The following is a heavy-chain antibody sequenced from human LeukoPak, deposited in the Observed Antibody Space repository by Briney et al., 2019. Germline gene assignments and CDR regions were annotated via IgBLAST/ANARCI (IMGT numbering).Heavy chain of an antibody. V-gene: IGHV3-7*01. CDR3: ARAPVYYDFWSGSYCYYYGMDV. D-gene: IGHD3-3*01. Sequence: GGSLRLSCAASGFTVSSNYMSWVRQAPGKGLEWVANIKQDGSEKYYVDSVKGRFTISRDNAKNSLYLQMNSLRAEDTAVYYCARAPVYYDFWSGSYCYYYGMDVWGQGTTVTVSS. CDR1: GFTVSSNY. CDR2: IKQDGSEK. J-gene: IGHJ6*02.